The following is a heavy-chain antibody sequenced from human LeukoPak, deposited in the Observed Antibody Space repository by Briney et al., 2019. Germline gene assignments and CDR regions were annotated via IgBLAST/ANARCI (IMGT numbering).Heavy chain of an antibody. Sequence: GGSLRLSCAASGFTFSSYWMSWIRQAPGKGLEWVANIKQDGSEKYYVDSVKGRFTISRDNAKNSLYLQMNSLRAEDTAVYYCARDQRYCSSSSCPWEPFDYWGQGTLVTVSS. V-gene: IGHV3-7*05. CDR1: GFTFSSYW. D-gene: IGHD2-2*01. CDR3: ARDQRYCSSSSCPWEPFDY. CDR2: IKQDGSEK. J-gene: IGHJ4*02.